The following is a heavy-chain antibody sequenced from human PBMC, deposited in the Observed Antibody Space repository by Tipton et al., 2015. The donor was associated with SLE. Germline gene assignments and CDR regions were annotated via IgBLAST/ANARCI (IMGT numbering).Heavy chain of an antibody. CDR1: GGSISSSSYY. CDR2: IYYSGST. D-gene: IGHD3-9*01. CDR3: ARVKAKYYDILTGYPYYFDY. V-gene: IGHV4-39*07. Sequence: SLTCTVSGGSISSSSYYWGWIRQPPGKGLEWIGSIYYSGSTYYNPSLKSRVTISVDTSKNQFSLKLSSVTAADTAVYYCARVKAKYYDILTGYPYYFDYWGQGTLVTVSS. J-gene: IGHJ4*02.